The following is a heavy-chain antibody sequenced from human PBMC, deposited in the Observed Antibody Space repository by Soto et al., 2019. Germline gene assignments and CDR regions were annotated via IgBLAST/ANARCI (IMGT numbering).Heavy chain of an antibody. CDR3: ARRDHDSSGYYYWHAFDI. CDR1: GYSFTSYW. CDR2: IDPSDSYT. D-gene: IGHD3-22*01. V-gene: IGHV5-10-1*01. J-gene: IGHJ3*02. Sequence: PGESLKISCKGSGYSFTSYWISWVRQMPGKGLEWMGRIDPSDSYTKYSPSFQGHVTISADKSISTAYLQWSSLKASDTALYYCARRDHDSSGYYYWHAFDIWGQGTMVTVSS.